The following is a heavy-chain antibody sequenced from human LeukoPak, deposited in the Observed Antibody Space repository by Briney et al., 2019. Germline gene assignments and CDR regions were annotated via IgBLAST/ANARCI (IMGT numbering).Heavy chain of an antibody. J-gene: IGHJ4*02. CDR1: GFTFSTSG. V-gene: IGHV3-48*02. D-gene: IGHD6-25*01. Sequence: GGSLRLSCEASGFTFSTSGMSWVRQAPGRGLEWVSYIAIGSSPVYYADYLQGRFTISRDKAKNSLYLQMNSLRDEDTAVYYCARPAAAAAAFCDYWGQGTLVIVSS. CDR3: ARPAAAAAAFCDY. CDR2: IAIGSSPV.